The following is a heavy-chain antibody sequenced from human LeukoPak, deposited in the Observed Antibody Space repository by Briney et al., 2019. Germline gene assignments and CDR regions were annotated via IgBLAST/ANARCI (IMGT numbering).Heavy chain of an antibody. CDR3: ARVQKDIVVVVAADPYDAFDI. J-gene: IGHJ3*02. Sequence: SETLSLTCTVSGGSISTYYWSWIRQPRGNGLEWIGNIYYSGSTNYNPSLKSRVIISVDTSKNQLSLKLTSVTAADTAVYYCARVQKDIVVVVAADPYDAFDIWGQGTMVTVSS. D-gene: IGHD2-15*01. CDR1: GGSISTYY. CDR2: IYYSGST. V-gene: IGHV4-59*01.